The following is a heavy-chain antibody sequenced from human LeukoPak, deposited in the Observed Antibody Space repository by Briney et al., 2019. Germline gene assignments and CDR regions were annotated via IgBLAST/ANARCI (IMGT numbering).Heavy chain of an antibody. CDR2: IYYSGST. CDR1: GGSISSYY. V-gene: IGHV4-59*01. D-gene: IGHD3-22*01. Sequence: PSETLSLTCTVSGGSISSYYWSWIRQPPGKGLEWIGYIYYSGSTNYNPSLKSRVTISVDTSKNQFSLKLSSVTAADTAVYSCARDNYDSSGYQFDYWGQGTLVTVSS. J-gene: IGHJ4*02. CDR3: ARDNYDSSGYQFDY.